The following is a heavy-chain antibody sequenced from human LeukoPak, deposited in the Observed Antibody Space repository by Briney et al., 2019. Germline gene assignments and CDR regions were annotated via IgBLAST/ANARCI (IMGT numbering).Heavy chain of an antibody. J-gene: IGHJ6*03. CDR1: GYTFTSYD. V-gene: IGHV1-8*01. CDR2: MNPNRGNT. CDR3: ARGLRSGGLLWFREFMPPGIGHNYYYYYMDV. Sequence: ASVKVSCKASGYTFTSYDINWVRQATGQGLEWMGWMNPNRGNTGYAQKFQGRVTMTRNTAISTAYMELSSLRSEDTAVYYCARGLRSGGLLWFREFMPPGIGHNYYYYYMDVWGKGTTVTVSS. D-gene: IGHD3-10*01.